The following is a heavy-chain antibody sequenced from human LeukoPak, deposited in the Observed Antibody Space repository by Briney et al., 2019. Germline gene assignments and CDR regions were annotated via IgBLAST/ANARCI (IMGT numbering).Heavy chain of an antibody. V-gene: IGHV1-69*13. CDR1: GGTFSSYA. J-gene: IGHJ6*03. Sequence: SVKVSCNTSGGTFSSYAISWVRQAPGQGLEWMGGIIPIFGTANYAPRFRGRVTITADESTSTVYMDLSSLKSEDTAVYYCSLFNYGHPTSNYMDVWGKGTTVTIS. D-gene: IGHD3-10*01. CDR3: SLFNYGHPTSNYMDV. CDR2: IIPIFGTA.